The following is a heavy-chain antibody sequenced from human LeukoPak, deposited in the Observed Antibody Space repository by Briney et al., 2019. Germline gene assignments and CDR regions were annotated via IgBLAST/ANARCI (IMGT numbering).Heavy chain of an antibody. Sequence: SETLSLTCTVSGGSISNYYWNWIRQPPGKGLEWIGYIYYRVTSDYNPSLKSRVTMSVDMSTSQISLKLSSVTAADTAVYYCARAVGGDGSGSLWGPGTLVTVSS. D-gene: IGHD3-10*01. J-gene: IGHJ4*01. CDR1: GGSISNYY. CDR2: IYYRVTS. CDR3: ARAVGGDGSGSL. V-gene: IGHV4-59*01.